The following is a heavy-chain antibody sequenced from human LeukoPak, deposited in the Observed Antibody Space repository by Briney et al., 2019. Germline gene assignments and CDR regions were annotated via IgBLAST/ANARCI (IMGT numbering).Heavy chain of an antibody. CDR2: MNPDNGNT. J-gene: IGHJ4*02. V-gene: IGHV1-8*01. D-gene: IGHD5-12*01. CDR3: ARALSGCVLCFDY. Sequence: ASVKVSCKPSGYTFTGYDINWVRQATGQGLEWMGWMNPDNGNTGYAQKFQGRVTMTRDTSIGTAYMELSSLRSEDTAVYYCARALSGCVLCFDYWGQGSLVTVSS. CDR1: GYTFTGYD.